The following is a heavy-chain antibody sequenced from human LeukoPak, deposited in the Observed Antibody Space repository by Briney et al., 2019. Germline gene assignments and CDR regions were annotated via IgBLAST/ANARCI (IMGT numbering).Heavy chain of an antibody. CDR2: IYYSGST. CDR1: GGSISSYY. J-gene: IGHJ4*02. V-gene: IGHV4-59*01. Sequence: PSETLSLTCTVSGGSISSYYWSWIRQPPGKGLEWIGYIYYSGSTNYNPSLKSRVTISVDTSKNQFSLKLSSVTAADTAVYYCARGGHYYDSSGYYYKRVANPGYFDYWGQGTLVTVSS. D-gene: IGHD3-22*01. CDR3: ARGGHYYDSSGYYYKRVANPGYFDY.